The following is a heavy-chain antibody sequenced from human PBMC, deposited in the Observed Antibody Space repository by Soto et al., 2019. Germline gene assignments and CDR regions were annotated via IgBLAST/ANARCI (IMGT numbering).Heavy chain of an antibody. V-gene: IGHV4-59*01. CDR2: VYYTGST. CDR3: ARSVAVPGAHIDY. Sequence: SEILSLTCSVSGGSISGSYWSWIRQSPGKGLEWLGYVYYTGSTNYSPSLRSRVSISVDTSKNEFSLRLGSVTAADTAVYFCARSVAVPGAHIDYWGQGTQVTVSS. CDR1: GGSISGSY. D-gene: IGHD6-19*01. J-gene: IGHJ4*02.